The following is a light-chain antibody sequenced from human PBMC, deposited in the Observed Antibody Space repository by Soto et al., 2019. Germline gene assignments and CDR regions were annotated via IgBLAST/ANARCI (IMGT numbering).Light chain of an antibody. CDR2: KAS. V-gene: IGKV1-5*03. CDR3: QQYYSFWT. J-gene: IGKJ1*01. Sequence: DIQMTQSPSTLSASVGDRVTVTCRASQSISSWLAWYQQKPGRAPKLLIYKASSLQSGVPSRFSGGGSGTEFTLTISSLQPEDFATYYCQQYYSFWTFGQGTKVEIK. CDR1: QSISSW.